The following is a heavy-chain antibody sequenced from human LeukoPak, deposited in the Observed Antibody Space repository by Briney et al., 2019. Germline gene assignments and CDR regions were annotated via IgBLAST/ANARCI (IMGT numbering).Heavy chain of an antibody. V-gene: IGHV3-7*01. CDR3: ARDDCSSISCYHNWFDP. CDR2: IKQDGSEK. D-gene: IGHD2-2*01. CDR1: GFTFSSYW. Sequence: GGSLRLSFAASGFTFSSYWMSWVRQAPGKGLEWVANIKQDGSEKYYVDSVKGRFTISRDNAKNSLYLQMNSLRAEDTAVYYCARDDCSSISCYHNWFDPWGQGTLVTVSS. J-gene: IGHJ5*02.